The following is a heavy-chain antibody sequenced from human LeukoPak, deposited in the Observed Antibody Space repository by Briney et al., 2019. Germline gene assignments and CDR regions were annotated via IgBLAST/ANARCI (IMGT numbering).Heavy chain of an antibody. CDR3: ARDIDGTTDFDY. J-gene: IGHJ4*02. CDR1: GYTFTGYY. D-gene: IGHD1-1*01. Sequence: ASVKVSCKASGYTFTGYYMHWVRQAPGQGLEWMGWINPNSGGTNYAQKFQGRVTMTRDTSISTAYMEPSRLRSDDTAVYYCARDIDGTTDFDYWGQGTLVTVSS. CDR2: INPNSGGT. V-gene: IGHV1-2*02.